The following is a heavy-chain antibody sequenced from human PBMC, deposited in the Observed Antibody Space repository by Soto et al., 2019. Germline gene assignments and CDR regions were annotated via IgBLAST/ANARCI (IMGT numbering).Heavy chain of an antibody. D-gene: IGHD2-2*02. Sequence: SETLSLTCTVSGDSITSCCYYWGWIRQPPGKGLEWIGGIYYSGSTHYNPSLKSRVTISVDTSKNQFSLRLSSATAADTAVYYCARHPPLVVSPAIRQWQLVSSAFDYWGQGTLVTVSS. CDR3: ARHPPLVVSPAIRQWQLVSSAFDY. CDR2: IYYSGST. V-gene: IGHV4-39*01. CDR1: GDSITSCCYY. J-gene: IGHJ4*02.